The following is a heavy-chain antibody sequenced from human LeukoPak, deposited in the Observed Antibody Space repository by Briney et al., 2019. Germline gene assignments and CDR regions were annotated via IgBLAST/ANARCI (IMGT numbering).Heavy chain of an antibody. V-gene: IGHV3-33*01. CDR1: GFTFSSYG. CDR2: IWYGGSNK. J-gene: IGHJ4*02. Sequence: GGSLRLSCAASGFTFSSYGMHWVRQAPGKGLEWVAVIWYGGSNKYYADSVKGRFTISRDNSKNTLYLQMNSLRAEDTAVYYCARDDYYDSSGYYDYWGQGTLVTVSS. CDR3: ARDDYYDSSGYYDY. D-gene: IGHD3-22*01.